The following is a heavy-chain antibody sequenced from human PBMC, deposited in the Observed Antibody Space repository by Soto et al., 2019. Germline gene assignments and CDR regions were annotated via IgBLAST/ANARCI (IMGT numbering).Heavy chain of an antibody. CDR2: IYYSGST. Sequence: SETLSLTCTVSGGSISSYYWSWIRQPPGKGLEWIGYIYYSGSTNYNPSLKSRVTISVDTSKNQFSLKLSSVTAADTAVYYCAREGEYCTNGVCRHFDPWGQGTLVTVSS. CDR3: AREGEYCTNGVCRHFDP. V-gene: IGHV4-59*01. J-gene: IGHJ5*02. D-gene: IGHD2-8*01. CDR1: GGSISSYY.